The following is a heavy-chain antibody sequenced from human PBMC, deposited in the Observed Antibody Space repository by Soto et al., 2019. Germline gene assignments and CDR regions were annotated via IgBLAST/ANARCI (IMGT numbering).Heavy chain of an antibody. CDR1: GFTFSSYG. CDR3: AKDWGYSSSWFFDY. Sequence: GESLKISCAASGFTFSSYGMHWVRQAPGKGLEWVAVISYDGSNKYYADSVKGRFTISRDNSKNTLYLQMNSLRAEDTAVYYCAKDWGYSSSWFFDYWGQGTLVTVSS. V-gene: IGHV3-30*18. J-gene: IGHJ4*02. D-gene: IGHD6-13*01. CDR2: ISYDGSNK.